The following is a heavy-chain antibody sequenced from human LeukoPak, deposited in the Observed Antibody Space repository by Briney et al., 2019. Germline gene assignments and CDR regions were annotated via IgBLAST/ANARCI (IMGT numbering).Heavy chain of an antibody. D-gene: IGHD5-12*01. V-gene: IGHV7-4-1*02. CDR2: INTNTGNP. J-gene: IGHJ5*02. CDR3: ARDKVLSAYDLRWFDP. CDR1: GYTFISYV. Sequence: ASVKVSCKASGYTFISYVLNWVRQAPGQGLEWMGWINTNTGNPTYAPGFTGRFVFSLDTSVSTVYLQISSLKAEDTAVYYCARDKVLSAYDLRWFDPWGQGTLVTVSS.